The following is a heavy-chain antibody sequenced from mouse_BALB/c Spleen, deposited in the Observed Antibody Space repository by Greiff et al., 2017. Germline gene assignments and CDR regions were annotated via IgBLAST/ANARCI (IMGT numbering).Heavy chain of an antibody. CDR3: GRSPGGYGSSYWYFDV. CDR2: INPYNGDT. J-gene: IGHJ1*01. Sequence: VQLQQSGPELVKPGASVKVSCKASGYSFTDYNMYWVKQSHGKSLEWIGRINPYNGDTFYNQKFKGKATLTVDKSSSTAHMELLSLTSEDSAVYYCGRSPGGYGSSYWYFDVWGAGTTVTVSS. CDR1: GYSFTDYN. D-gene: IGHD1-1*01. V-gene: IGHV1-37*01.